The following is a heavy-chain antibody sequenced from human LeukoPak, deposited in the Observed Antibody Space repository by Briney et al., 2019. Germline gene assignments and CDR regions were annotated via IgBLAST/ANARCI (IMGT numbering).Heavy chain of an antibody. J-gene: IGHJ4*02. CDR2: ISSSGSTI. CDR1: GFTFSDYY. CDR3: ARPSPPGDGYNPPDY. V-gene: IGHV3-11*04. D-gene: IGHD5-24*01. Sequence: GGSLRLSCAASGFTFSDYYMSWIRQAPGKGLEWVSYISSSGSTIYYADSVKGRFTISRDNAKNTVFLQMNNLRTEDTAVYFCARPSPPGDGYNPPDYWGQGTLVTVSS.